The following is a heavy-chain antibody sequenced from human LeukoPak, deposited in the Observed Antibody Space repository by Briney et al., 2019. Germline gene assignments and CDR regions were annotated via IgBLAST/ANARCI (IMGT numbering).Heavy chain of an antibody. CDR3: ARWTLYYYYYYMDV. CDR2: IYTSGST. J-gene: IGHJ6*03. V-gene: IGHV4-4*08. CDR1: GGSISSNY. D-gene: IGHD4-23*01. Sequence: SETLSLTCTVSGGSISSNYWSWIRQPPGKGLEWIGRIYTSGSTNYNPSLKSRVTISVDTSKNQFSLKLSSVTAADTAVYYCARWTLYYYYYYMDVWGKGTTVTISS.